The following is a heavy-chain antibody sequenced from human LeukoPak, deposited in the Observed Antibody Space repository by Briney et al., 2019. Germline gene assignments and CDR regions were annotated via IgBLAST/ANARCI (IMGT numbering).Heavy chain of an antibody. Sequence: SVKGRCTISRDNAKRSLYLQMNSLRAEDTAVYYCARVSGWSYYFDFWGQETLVTVS. CDR3: ARVSGWSYYFDF. D-gene: IGHD6-19*01. V-gene: IGHV3-48*01. J-gene: IGHJ4*02.